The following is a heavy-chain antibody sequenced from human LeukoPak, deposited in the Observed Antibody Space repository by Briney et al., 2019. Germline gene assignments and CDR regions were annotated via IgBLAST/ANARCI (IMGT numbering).Heavy chain of an antibody. J-gene: IGHJ4*02. CDR1: GYTFTSYG. D-gene: IGHD3-22*01. Sequence: GASVTVSCKASGYTFTSYGISWVRQAPGQGLDWMGWISAYNGNTNYAQKLQGRVTMTTDTSTSTAYMELRSLRSDDMAVYYCARIPRRYYYDSSGYFDYWGQGTLVTVSS. CDR3: ARIPRRYYYDSSGYFDY. CDR2: ISAYNGNT. V-gene: IGHV1-18*03.